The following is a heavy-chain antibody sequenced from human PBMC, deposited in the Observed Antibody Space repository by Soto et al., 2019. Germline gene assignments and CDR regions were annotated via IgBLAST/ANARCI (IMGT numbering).Heavy chain of an antibody. V-gene: IGHV3-33*06. D-gene: IGHD4-17*01. J-gene: IGHJ6*02. CDR2: SWYDGSNK. Sequence: QVQLLESGGGVVQPGRSLRLSCAASGFTFISYGMHWVRQALGKGLAWVAVSWYDGSNKYYADSVKGRFTISRDNSKNTLYLQMTSLRAADTAVYYCANDYGDYAPNLGGRDVWGQGTTVTVSS. CDR1: GFTFISYG. CDR3: ANDYGDYAPNLGGRDV.